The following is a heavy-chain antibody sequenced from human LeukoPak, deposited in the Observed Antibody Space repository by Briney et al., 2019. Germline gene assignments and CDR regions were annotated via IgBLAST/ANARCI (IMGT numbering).Heavy chain of an antibody. CDR3: ERGQYYYDSSGYFRGFDY. D-gene: IGHD3-22*01. Sequence: ASVKVSCKASGYTFTSYDINWVRQATGQGLEWVGWTNPNSGNTGYAQKFQGRVTMTRNTSISTAYMELSSLRSEDTAVYYCERGQYYYDSSGYFRGFDYWGQGTLVTVSS. CDR2: TNPNSGNT. V-gene: IGHV1-8*01. J-gene: IGHJ4*02. CDR1: GYTFTSYD.